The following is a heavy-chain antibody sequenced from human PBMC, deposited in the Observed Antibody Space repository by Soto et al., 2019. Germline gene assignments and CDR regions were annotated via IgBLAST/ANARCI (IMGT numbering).Heavy chain of an antibody. CDR3: TGEVASGY. D-gene: IGHD2-8*02. Sequence: EGSLRLSCALSGFSVTTNGMHWVRQAPGKGLEWVAVISRDGATKFYADSVKGRFTISKDNSGNTLFLEMNSLRGDDMAVYYCTGEVASGYWGQGALVTVSS. V-gene: IGHV3-30*03. CDR2: ISRDGATK. CDR1: GFSVTTNG. J-gene: IGHJ4*02.